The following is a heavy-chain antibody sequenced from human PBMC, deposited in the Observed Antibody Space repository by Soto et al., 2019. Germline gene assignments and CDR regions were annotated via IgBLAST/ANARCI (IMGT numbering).Heavy chain of an antibody. D-gene: IGHD2-21*01. CDR1: GFTFSYG. CDR2: ISYDSSNK. Sequence: VQLLESGGGLIQPGGSLRLSCAASGFTFSYGIHWLRQAPGKGLEWVAYISYDSSNKFYGDSVKDRFTISRDNSKNTQFLQMNSLRAEDTAVYYCAKLGIAYCSGNTCDDYWGQGTLVAVSS. CDR3: AKLGIAYCSGNTCDDY. J-gene: IGHJ4*02. V-gene: IGHV3-30*18.